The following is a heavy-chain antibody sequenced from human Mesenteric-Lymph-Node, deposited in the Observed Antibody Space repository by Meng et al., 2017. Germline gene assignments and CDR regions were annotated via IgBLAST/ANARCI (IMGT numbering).Heavy chain of an antibody. CDR3: ASWKDYGYDY. Sequence: GQLLGTGGGVVPPVGSLTISCAASGFTCNACAIHWVRKAPGKGLELVGRIRSKPKNYATAYAASVNGRFIISRDASEDTAYLQMNNLATEDTAVYYCASWKDYGYDYWSQGTLVTVSS. D-gene: IGHD3-16*01. J-gene: IGHJ4*02. CDR1: GFTCNACA. V-gene: IGHV3-73*02. CDR2: IRSKPKNYAT.